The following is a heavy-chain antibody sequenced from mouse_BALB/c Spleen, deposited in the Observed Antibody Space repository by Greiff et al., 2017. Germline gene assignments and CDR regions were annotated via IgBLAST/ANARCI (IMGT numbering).Heavy chain of an antibody. V-gene: IGHV1S132*01. D-gene: IGHD1-1*01. Sequence: VQLQESGAELVKPGASVKLSCKTSGYTFTSYWIQWVKQRPGQGLGWIGEIFPGTGTTYYNEKFKGKATLTIDTSSSTAYMQLSSLTSEDSAVYFCASTTVVATRAMDYWGQGTSVTVSS. CDR1: GYTFTSYW. CDR3: ASTTVVATRAMDY. CDR2: IFPGTGTT. J-gene: IGHJ4*01.